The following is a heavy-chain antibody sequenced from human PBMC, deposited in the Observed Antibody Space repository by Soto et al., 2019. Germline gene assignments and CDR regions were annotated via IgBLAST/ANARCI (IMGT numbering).Heavy chain of an antibody. Sequence: QGQLVQSGAEVKKPGSSVKVSCRASGATFTNSVITWVRKGPGQGLEFMGGIIPLLGTVDYAENFQGRVPLTADKVTNTGYLEMRSLTYDDRAVYDCARSGLLRPHNLYRFFGLDVWGHGTRVSV. CDR2: IIPLLGTV. V-gene: IGHV1-69*06. J-gene: IGHJ6*02. CDR3: ARSGLLRPHNLYRFFGLDV. D-gene: IGHD3-16*01. CDR1: GATFTNSV.